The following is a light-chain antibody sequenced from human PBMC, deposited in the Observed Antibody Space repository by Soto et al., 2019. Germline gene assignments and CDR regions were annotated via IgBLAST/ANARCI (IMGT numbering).Light chain of an antibody. CDR1: QSISSW. J-gene: IGKJ1*01. CDR2: KAS. V-gene: IGKV1-5*03. Sequence: DIQMTQSPSTLSASVGDRVTITCRASQSISSWLAWYQQKPGQAPKLLIYKASTLQSGVPSRFSGSGSGTEFTLAISSLQLYDSAAYYGIQYNDICTVGQ. CDR3: IQYNDICT.